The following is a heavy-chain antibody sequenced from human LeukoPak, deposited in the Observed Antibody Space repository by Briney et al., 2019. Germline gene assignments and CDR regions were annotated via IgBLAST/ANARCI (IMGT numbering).Heavy chain of an antibody. J-gene: IGHJ4*02. CDR2: ISAYSGNT. V-gene: IGHV1-18*01. CDR3: AREGDDYGDSPLDY. D-gene: IGHD4-17*01. CDR1: GYTFTSYG. Sequence: ASVKVSCKASGYTFTSYGISWVRQAPGQGLEWMGWISAYSGNTNYAQKLQGRVTMTTDTSTSTAYMELRSLRSDDTAVYYCAREGDDYGDSPLDYWGQGTLVTVSS.